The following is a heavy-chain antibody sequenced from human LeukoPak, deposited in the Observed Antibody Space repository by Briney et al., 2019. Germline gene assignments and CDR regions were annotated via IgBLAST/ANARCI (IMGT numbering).Heavy chain of an antibody. CDR1: GFTFSNYA. CDR2: ISASGGRT. D-gene: IGHD3-16*01. V-gene: IGHV3-23*01. CDR3: ARGPGGFRSVY. Sequence: GGSLRLSCAASGFTFSNYAMNWVRQAPGKGLEWVSAISASGGRTYYADSVKGRFTISRDNSKNTLYLQMNSLRADDTAVYYCARGPGGFRSVYWGQGTLVTVSS. J-gene: IGHJ4*02.